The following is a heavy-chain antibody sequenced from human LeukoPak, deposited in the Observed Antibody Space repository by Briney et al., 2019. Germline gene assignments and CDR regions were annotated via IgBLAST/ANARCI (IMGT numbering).Heavy chain of an antibody. J-gene: IGHJ4*02. CDR1: GGSISSSSYY. V-gene: IGHV4-39*07. D-gene: IGHD2-2*01. Sequence: SETLSLTCTVSGGSISSSSYYWGWIRQPPGKGLEWIGSIYYSGSTYYNPSLKSRVTISVDTSKNQFSLKLSSVTAADTAVYYCARRVVPAAPMGFGYWGQGTLVTVSS. CDR3: ARRVVPAAPMGFGY. CDR2: IYYSGST.